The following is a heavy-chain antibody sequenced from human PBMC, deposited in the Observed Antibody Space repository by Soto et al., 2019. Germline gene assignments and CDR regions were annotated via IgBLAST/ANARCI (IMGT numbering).Heavy chain of an antibody. CDR1: GYSFTIYW. Sequence: PGELLKISNKGAGYSFTIYWISWVRKMTGKGLEWMGRIDPSDSYTNYSPSFQGHVTISADKSISTAYLQWSSLKASDTAMYYCARQIAARPGACFDLWGQGTLVTVSS. CDR3: ARQIAARPGACFDL. V-gene: IGHV5-10-1*01. CDR2: IDPSDSYT. D-gene: IGHD6-6*01. J-gene: IGHJ5*02.